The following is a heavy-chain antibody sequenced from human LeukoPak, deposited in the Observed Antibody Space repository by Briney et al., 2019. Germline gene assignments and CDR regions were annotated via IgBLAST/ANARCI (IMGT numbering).Heavy chain of an antibody. D-gene: IGHD6-19*01. CDR1: GGSFSGYY. V-gene: IGHV3-11*01. CDR2: ISSSGSTI. CDR3: ARAVAGTYFDY. Sequence: LSLTCAVYGGSFSGYYWSWIRQAPGKGLEWVSYISSSGSTIYYADSVKGRFTISRDNAKNSLYLQMNSLRAEDTAVYYCARAVAGTYFDYWGQGTLVTVSS. J-gene: IGHJ4*02.